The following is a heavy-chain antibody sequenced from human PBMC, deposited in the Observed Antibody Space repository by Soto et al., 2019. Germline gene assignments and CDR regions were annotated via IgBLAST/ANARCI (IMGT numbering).Heavy chain of an antibody. CDR3: ASHRGMLNNVPSYYYGMDV. V-gene: IGHV1-46*01. Sequence: ASVKVSCKASGYTFTSYYMHWVRQAPGQGLEWMGIINPSGGSTSYAQKFQGRVTMTRDTSTSTVYMELSSLRSEDTAVYYCASHRGMLNNVPSYYYGMDVWGQATTVTVSS. J-gene: IGHJ6*02. CDR2: INPSGGST. CDR1: GYTFTSYY. D-gene: IGHD1-1*01.